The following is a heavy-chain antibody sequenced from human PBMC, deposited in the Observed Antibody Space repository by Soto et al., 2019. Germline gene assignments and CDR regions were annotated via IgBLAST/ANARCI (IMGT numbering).Heavy chain of an antibody. CDR1: GGPISSYY. V-gene: IGHV4-59*08. CDR2: IYYSGST. CDR3: ARLLGSDYYDSSGYYVLDY. J-gene: IGHJ4*02. D-gene: IGHD3-22*01. Sequence: PSETLSLTCTVFGGPISSYYWSWIRQPPGKGLEWIGYIYYSGSTNYNPSLKSRVTISVDTSKNQFSLKLSSVTAADTAVYYCARLLGSDYYDSSGYYVLDYWGQGTLVTVSS.